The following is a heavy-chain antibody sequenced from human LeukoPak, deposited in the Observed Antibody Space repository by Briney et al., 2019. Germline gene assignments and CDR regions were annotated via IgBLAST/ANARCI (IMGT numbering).Heavy chain of an antibody. J-gene: IGHJ4*02. CDR3: ARDLLGYCSGGSCYAAFDY. D-gene: IGHD2-15*01. CDR2: ISSSSSYI. CDR1: GFTFSSYS. V-gene: IGHV3-21*01. Sequence: GGSLRLSCAASGFTFSSYSMNWVRQAPGKGLEWVSSISSSSSYIYYADSVKDRFTISRDNAKNSLYLQMNSLRAEDTAVYYCARDLLGYCSGGSCYAAFDYWGQGTLVTVSS.